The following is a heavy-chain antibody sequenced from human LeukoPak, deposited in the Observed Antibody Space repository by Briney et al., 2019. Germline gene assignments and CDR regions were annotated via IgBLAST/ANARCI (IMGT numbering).Heavy chain of an antibody. D-gene: IGHD5-12*01. J-gene: IGHJ4*02. CDR1: GGSISSGGYY. CDR3: ARDSVDIVAVDY. Sequence: SETLSLTCTVSGGSISSGGYYWSWIRQPPGKGLEWIGEINHSGSTNYNPSLKSRVTISVDTSKNQFSLKLSSVTAADTAVYYCARDSVDIVAVDYWGQGTLVTVSS. CDR2: INHSGST. V-gene: IGHV4-39*07.